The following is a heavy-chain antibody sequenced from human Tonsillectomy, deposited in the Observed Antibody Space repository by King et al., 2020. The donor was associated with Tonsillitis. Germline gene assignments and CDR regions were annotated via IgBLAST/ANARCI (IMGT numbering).Heavy chain of an antibody. CDR2: IYPGDSDT. Sequence: QLVQSGAEVKKPGESLKISCKGSGYSFTSYWIGWVRQMPGKGLEWMGIIYPGDSDTRYSPSFQGQVTISADKSISTAYLQWSSLKASDTAMYYCARGPPGIAVAGTVPGAFDIWGQGTMVTVSS. D-gene: IGHD6-19*01. CDR1: GYSFTSYW. J-gene: IGHJ3*02. V-gene: IGHV5-51*01. CDR3: ARGPPGIAVAGTVPGAFDI.